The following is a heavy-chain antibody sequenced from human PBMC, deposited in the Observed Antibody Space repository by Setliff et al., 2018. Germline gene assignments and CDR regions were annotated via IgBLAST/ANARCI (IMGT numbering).Heavy chain of an antibody. CDR2: IYYSGSS. V-gene: IGHV4-59*08. Sequence: SETLSLTCTVSGGSISSYYWSWIRQPPGKGLEWIGYIYYSGSSNYNASLKSRLIITRDTSKNQISLKLTSVTAADTAVYYCGRGFSRIEGWGNWFDPWGQGILVTVSS. D-gene: IGHD2-15*01. J-gene: IGHJ5*02. CDR3: GRGFSRIEGWGNWFDP. CDR1: GGSISSYY.